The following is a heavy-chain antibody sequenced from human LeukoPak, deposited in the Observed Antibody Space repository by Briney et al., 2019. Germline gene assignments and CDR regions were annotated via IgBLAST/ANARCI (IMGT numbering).Heavy chain of an antibody. J-gene: IGHJ4*02. V-gene: IGHV3-23*01. CDR2: ISGSGGST. CDR1: GFTFSSYA. CDR3: ANLISPDGDY. Sequence: GGSLRLSCAASGFTFSSYAMSWVHQAPGKGLEWVSAISGSGGSTYYADSVKGRFTISRDNSRNTLYLQMNSLRAEDTAVYYCANLISPDGDYWGQGTLVTVSS. D-gene: IGHD2/OR15-2a*01.